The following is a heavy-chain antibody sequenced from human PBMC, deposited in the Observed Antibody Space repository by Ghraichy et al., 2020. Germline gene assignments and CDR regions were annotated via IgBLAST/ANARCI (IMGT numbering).Heavy chain of an antibody. D-gene: IGHD6-13*01. J-gene: IGHJ6*02. CDR1: GGSISSYY. CDR2: IYYSGST. Sequence: SQTLSLTCTVSGGSISSYYWSWIRQPPGKGLEWIGYIYYSGSTNYNPSLKSRVTISVDTSTNQFSLKLSCVTAADTAVYYCARDQSHEIAAAAQYGMDVWGQGTTVTVSS. CDR3: ARDQSHEIAAAAQYGMDV. V-gene: IGHV4-59*01.